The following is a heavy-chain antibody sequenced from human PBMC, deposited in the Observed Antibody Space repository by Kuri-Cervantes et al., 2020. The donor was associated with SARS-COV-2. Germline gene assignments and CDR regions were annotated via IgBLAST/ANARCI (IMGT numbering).Heavy chain of an antibody. CDR2: IYYTGST. D-gene: IGHD5-18*01. V-gene: IGHV4-59*12. Sequence: SETLSLTCTVSGGSISSYYWSWIRQPPGKGLEWIGYIYYTGSTNYNPSLKSRVTISVDTSKHQFSLKLSSVTAADTAVYYCARADDTATYGSLGYWGQGTLVTVSS. J-gene: IGHJ4*02. CDR3: ARADDTATYGSLGY. CDR1: GGSISSYY.